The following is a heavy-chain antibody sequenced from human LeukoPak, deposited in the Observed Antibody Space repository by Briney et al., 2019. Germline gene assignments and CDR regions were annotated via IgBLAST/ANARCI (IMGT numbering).Heavy chain of an antibody. J-gene: IGHJ4*02. CDR3: AREIPRGAITLDS. V-gene: IGHV3-7*01. Sequence: GGSLRLSCAASGFTFSDYWMSWVRQAPGKGLEWVANIKLDGSEKHYVDYVKGRLTISRDNAKNSLYLQMNSLRAEDTAVYYCAREIPRGAITLDSWGQGTLVTVSS. CDR2: IKLDGSEK. D-gene: IGHD3-10*01. CDR1: GFTFSDYW.